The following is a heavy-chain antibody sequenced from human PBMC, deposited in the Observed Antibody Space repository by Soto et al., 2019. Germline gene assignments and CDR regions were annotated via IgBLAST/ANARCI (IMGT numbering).Heavy chain of an antibody. CDR3: ARDRCSGGSCYSGKSYYYYYMDV. Sequence: EVQLVESGGGLVQPGGSLRLSCAASGFTFSSYWMSWVRQAPGKGLEWVAHIKQDGSEKEYVDSVKGRFTIARDNAKNALNLQINSKRAENTAEDYCARDRCSGGSCYSGKSYYYYYMDVWGKGTTVTVSS. J-gene: IGHJ6*03. CDR2: IKQDGSEK. CDR1: GFTFSSYW. V-gene: IGHV3-7*01. D-gene: IGHD2-15*01.